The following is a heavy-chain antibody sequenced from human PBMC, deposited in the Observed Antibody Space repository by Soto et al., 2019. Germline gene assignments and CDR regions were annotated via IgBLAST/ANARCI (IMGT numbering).Heavy chain of an antibody. J-gene: IGHJ4*02. CDR2: ISSSSSYI. Sequence: GGSLRLSCAASGFTFSSYSMNWVRQAPWKGLEWVSSISSSSSYIYYADSVKGRFTISRDNAKNSLYLQMNSLRAEDTAVYYCARSPGYSYGDYWGQGTLVTVSS. V-gene: IGHV3-21*01. CDR1: GFTFSSYS. CDR3: ARSPGYSYGDY. D-gene: IGHD5-18*01.